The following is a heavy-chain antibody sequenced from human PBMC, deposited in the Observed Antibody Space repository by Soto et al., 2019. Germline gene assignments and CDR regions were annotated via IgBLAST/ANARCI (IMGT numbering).Heavy chain of an antibody. CDR2: ISSSSSYI. CDR1: GFTFSSYS. Sequence: EVQLVESGGGLVKPGGSLRLSCAASGFTFSSYSMNWVRQAPGKGLEWVSSISSSSSYIYYADSVKGRFTISRDNAKNSLYLQMKSLRAEDTAVYYCASDGYGGAPSVDYYGMDVWGQGTTVTVSS. CDR3: ASDGYGGAPSVDYYGMDV. J-gene: IGHJ6*02. D-gene: IGHD3-16*01. V-gene: IGHV3-21*01.